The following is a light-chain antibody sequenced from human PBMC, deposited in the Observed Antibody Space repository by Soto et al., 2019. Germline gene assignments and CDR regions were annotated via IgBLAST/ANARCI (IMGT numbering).Light chain of an antibody. CDR2: GAS. CDR3: QQYNQWPRT. CDR1: QSVGST. V-gene: IGKV3-15*01. Sequence: EIVMTQSPATLSVSPGERATLSCRASQSVGSTLAWYQQKPGQAPRLLIYGASTRATNNPDRFSGSGSGTEFTLTFSSLQSEDFAVYYCQQYNQWPRTFGQGTKVEIK. J-gene: IGKJ1*01.